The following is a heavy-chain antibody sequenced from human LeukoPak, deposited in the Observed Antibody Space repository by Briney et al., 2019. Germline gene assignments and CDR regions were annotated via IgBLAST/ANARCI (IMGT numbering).Heavy chain of an antibody. CDR3: ARDPYSGYYGDYYYYYMDV. D-gene: IGHD5-12*01. Sequence: GGSLRLSCAAPGFTFSSYAMTWVRQAPGKGLEWVSYMSSTSSTKYYADSVKGRFTISRDNAKNSLYLQINSLRAEDTAVYYCARDPYSGYYGDYYYYYMDVWGKGTTVTISS. V-gene: IGHV3-48*04. CDR1: GFTFSSYA. CDR2: MSSTSSTK. J-gene: IGHJ6*03.